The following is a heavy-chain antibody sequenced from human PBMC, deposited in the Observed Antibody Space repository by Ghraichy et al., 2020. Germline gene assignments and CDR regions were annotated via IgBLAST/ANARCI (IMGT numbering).Heavy chain of an antibody. V-gene: IGHV3-21*01. CDR3: ASSIAAPLDPTYYFDY. D-gene: IGHD6-6*01. Sequence: GGSLRLSCAASGFTFSSYSMNWVRQAPGKGLEWVSSISSSSSYIYYADSVKGRFTISRDNAKNSLYLQMNSLRAEDTAVYYCASSIAAPLDPTYYFDYWGQGTLVTVSS. CDR1: GFTFSSYS. CDR2: ISSSSSYI. J-gene: IGHJ4*02.